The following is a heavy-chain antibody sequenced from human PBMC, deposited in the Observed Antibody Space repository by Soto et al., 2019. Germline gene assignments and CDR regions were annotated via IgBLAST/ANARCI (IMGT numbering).Heavy chain of an antibody. Sequence: PGGSLRLSCVASTFTINTYSLNWVRQAPGKGLEWVSSITSGSSFIDYADSVKGRFTISRDDAKNSLFLQMSSLRADDTAVYYCARFQRNGAMDVWGQGTTITVSS. D-gene: IGHD2-8*01. V-gene: IGHV3-21*01. CDR3: ARFQRNGAMDV. CDR2: ITSGSSFI. J-gene: IGHJ6*02. CDR1: TFTINTYS.